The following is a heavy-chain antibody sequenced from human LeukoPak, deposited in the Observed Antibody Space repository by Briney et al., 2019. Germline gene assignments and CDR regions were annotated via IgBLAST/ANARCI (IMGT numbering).Heavy chain of an antibody. CDR1: GGSISSYY. J-gene: IGHJ4*02. CDR2: IYYSGST. Sequence: SETLSLTCTVSGGSISSYYWSWIRQPPGKGLEFIGYIYYSGSTNYNPSLKSRVTISVDTSKNQFSLKLSSVTAADTAVYYCARREKQLWRFDYWGQGTLVIVSS. D-gene: IGHD5-18*01. CDR3: ARREKQLWRFDY. V-gene: IGHV4-59*08.